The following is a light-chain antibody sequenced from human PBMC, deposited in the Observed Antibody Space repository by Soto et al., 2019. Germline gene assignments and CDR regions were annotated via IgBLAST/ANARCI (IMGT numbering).Light chain of an antibody. CDR3: CSYAGSSTLEV. CDR1: SSDVGSYNL. Sequence: QSALTQPASVSGSPGQSITISCTGTSSDVGSYNLVSWYQQHPGKAPKLMIYEGSKRPSGVSNRFSGSKSGNTASLTISGLQDEDEADYYCCSYAGSSTLEVFGGGTQLTVL. J-gene: IGLJ3*02. CDR2: EGS. V-gene: IGLV2-23*01.